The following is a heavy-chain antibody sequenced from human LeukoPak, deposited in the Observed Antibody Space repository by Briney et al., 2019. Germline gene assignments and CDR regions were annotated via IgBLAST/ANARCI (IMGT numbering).Heavy chain of an antibody. Sequence: GGSLRLSCAASGFTFSSYSLNWVRQAPGNGLEWISYISSSGSNIDYADSVKGRFTISRDNGKNSLFLQMNSLRVEDTAVYYCAIMHGYYDGSGYWVQWGQGTLVTVSS. CDR2: ISSSGSNI. D-gene: IGHD3-22*01. J-gene: IGHJ4*02. CDR3: AIMHGYYDGSGYWVQ. CDR1: GFTFSSYS. V-gene: IGHV3-48*04.